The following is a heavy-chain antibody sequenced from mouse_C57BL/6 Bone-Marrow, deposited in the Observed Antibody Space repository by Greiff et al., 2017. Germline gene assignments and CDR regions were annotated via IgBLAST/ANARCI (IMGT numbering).Heavy chain of an antibody. CDR3: ARLDTTVVAAPYFDY. D-gene: IGHD1-1*01. V-gene: IGHV14-3*01. J-gene: IGHJ2*01. Sequence: EVQRVESVAELVRPGASVKLSCTASGFNIKNTYMHWVKQRPEQGLEWIGRIDPANGNTKYAPKFQGKATITADTSSNTAYLQRSSLTSEDTAIYYCARLDTTVVAAPYFDYWGQGTTLTVSS. CDR2: IDPANGNT. CDR1: GFNIKNTY.